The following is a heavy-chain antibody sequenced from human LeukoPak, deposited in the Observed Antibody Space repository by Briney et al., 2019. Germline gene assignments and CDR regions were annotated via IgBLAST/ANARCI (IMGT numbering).Heavy chain of an antibody. CDR2: IYYSGST. Sequence: PSETLSLTCTVSGGSISSSSYYWGWIRQPPGKGLEWIGSIYYSGSTYYNPSLKSRVTISVDTSKNQFSLKLSSVTAADTAVYYCARDSLPAYYDILTGYLDMGSNWFDPWGQGTLVTVSS. CDR3: ARDSLPAYYDILTGYLDMGSNWFDP. CDR1: GGSISSSSYY. J-gene: IGHJ5*02. V-gene: IGHV4-39*07. D-gene: IGHD3-9*01.